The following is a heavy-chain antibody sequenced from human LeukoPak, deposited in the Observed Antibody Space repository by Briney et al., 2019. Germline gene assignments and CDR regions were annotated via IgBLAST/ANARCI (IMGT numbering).Heavy chain of an antibody. CDR1: GFSFSLYA. CDR3: HIYCGGDCYSGDWFDP. J-gene: IGHJ5*02. V-gene: IGHV3-23*01. D-gene: IGHD2-21*01. Sequence: PGGSLRLSCAASGFSFSLYAMNWVRQAPGKGLEWVSAISGSGDNTYYADSVKGHFTISRDNSKNILYLQMNSLRAEDTAVYYCHIYCGGDCYSGDWFDPWGQGTLVTVSS. CDR2: ISGSGDNT.